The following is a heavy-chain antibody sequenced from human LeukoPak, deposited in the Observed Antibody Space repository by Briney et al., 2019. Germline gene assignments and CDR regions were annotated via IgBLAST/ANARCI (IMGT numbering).Heavy chain of an antibody. CDR1: GGSISSRRYY. D-gene: IGHD4-17*01. CDR3: ARHVGRAGDEPYFDY. CDR2: IYNSGIM. Sequence: SETLSLTCTVSGGSISSRRYYWGWIRQPPGQGLEWIGSIYNSGIMYYDPSLKSRVTISVDTSKNQFSLNLISVTAADPAVYYCARHVGRAGDEPYFDYWGQGALVTVSS. V-gene: IGHV4-39*01. J-gene: IGHJ4*02.